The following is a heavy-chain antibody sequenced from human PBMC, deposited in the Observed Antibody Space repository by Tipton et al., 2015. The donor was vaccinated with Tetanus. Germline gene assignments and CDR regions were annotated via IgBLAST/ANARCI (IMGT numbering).Heavy chain of an antibody. D-gene: IGHD3-16*02. CDR2: INSDGSST. J-gene: IGHJ6*02. Sequence: SLRLSCAASGFTFSSYAMSWVRQAPGKGLVWVSRINSDGSSTSYADSVKGRFTISRDNAKNTLYLQMNSLRAEDTAVYYCARAEPMITFGGVIVSEYYYYGMDVWGQGTTVTVSS. CDR3: ARAEPMITFGGVIVSEYYYYGMDV. CDR1: GFTFSSYA. V-gene: IGHV3-74*01.